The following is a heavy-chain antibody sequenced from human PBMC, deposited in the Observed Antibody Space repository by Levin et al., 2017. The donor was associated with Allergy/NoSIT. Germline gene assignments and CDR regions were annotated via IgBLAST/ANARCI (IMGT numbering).Heavy chain of an antibody. CDR1: GGSISSSSYY. Sequence: SETLSLTCTVSGGSISSSSYYWGWIRQPPGKGLEWIGSIYYSGSTYYNPSLKSRVTISVDTSKNLFSLKLSSVTAADTAVYYCARHPNPSYYYGMDVWGQGTTVTVSS. V-gene: IGHV4-39*01. CDR2: IYYSGST. CDR3: ARHPNPSYYYGMDV. D-gene: IGHD1-14*01. J-gene: IGHJ6*02.